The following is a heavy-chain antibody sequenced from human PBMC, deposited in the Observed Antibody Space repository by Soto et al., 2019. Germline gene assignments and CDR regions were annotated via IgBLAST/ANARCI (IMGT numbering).Heavy chain of an antibody. V-gene: IGHV1-18*01. CDR1: GYTFTSSG. J-gene: IGHJ6*02. CDR2: ISAYIGNA. CDR3: ASNYAYAEGYYPYGIDV. D-gene: IGHD3-16*01. Sequence: VSVKVSCKASGYTFTSSGISWVRQAPGQGLEWMGWISAYIGNANYAQKFQGRVTITADKSTSTAYMELNSLGAEDTAVYYCASNYAYAEGYYPYGIDVWGQGTTVTVSS.